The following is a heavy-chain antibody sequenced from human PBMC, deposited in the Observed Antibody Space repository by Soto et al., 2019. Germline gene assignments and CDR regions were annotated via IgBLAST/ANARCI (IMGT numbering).Heavy chain of an antibody. J-gene: IGHJ3*02. CDR1: GGTLSSFT. CDR3: ARGWVEEAFEI. D-gene: IGHD2-15*01. Sequence: QVQLVQSGAEVKKPGSSVTVSCTAPGGTLSSFTIYWVRQAPGQGFEWMGSFIPRIDTINYAQKFQRRVTLSADESSNTAYLELSSLTSEDTAVYYCARGWVEEAFEIWGQGTLVTMSS. V-gene: IGHV1-69*18. CDR2: FIPRIDTI.